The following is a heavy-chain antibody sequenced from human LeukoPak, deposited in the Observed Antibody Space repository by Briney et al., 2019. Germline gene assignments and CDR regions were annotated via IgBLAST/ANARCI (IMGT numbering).Heavy chain of an antibody. D-gene: IGHD3-3*01. CDR1: GGSISSSSYY. J-gene: IGHJ5*02. CDR3: ARGWQFVRSNNWFDP. V-gene: IGHV4-39*01. Sequence: KSSETLSLTCTVSGGSISSSSYYWGWIRQPPGKGLEWIGSIYYSGSTYYNPSLKSRVTISVDTSKNQFSLKLSSVTAADTAVYYCARGWQFVRSNNWFDPWGQGTLVTVSS. CDR2: IYYSGST.